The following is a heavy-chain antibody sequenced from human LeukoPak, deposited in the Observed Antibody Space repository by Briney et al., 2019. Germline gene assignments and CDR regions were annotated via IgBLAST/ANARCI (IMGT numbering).Heavy chain of an antibody. CDR3: ARGGSDYDFWSGYYSHNWFDP. D-gene: IGHD3-3*01. CDR1: GGSISSSSYY. V-gene: IGHV4-39*01. J-gene: IGHJ5*02. Sequence: SETLSLTCTVSGGSISSSSYYWGWIRQPPGKGLEWIGSIYYSGSTYYNPSLKSRVTISVDTSKNQFSLKLSSVTAADTAVYYCARGGSDYDFWSGYYSHNWFDPWGQGTLVTVSS. CDR2: IYYSGST.